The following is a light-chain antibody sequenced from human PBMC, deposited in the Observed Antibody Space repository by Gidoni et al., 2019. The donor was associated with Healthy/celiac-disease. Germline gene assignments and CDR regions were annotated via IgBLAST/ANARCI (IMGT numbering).Light chain of an antibody. J-gene: IGKJ1*01. Sequence: ELVLTHSPRTLSSSPGERATLSCRASQSVSSSSLACYQQIPSQAPRLLNDGASRRTTGTPDRCSGGGSGADFTLTISRQDAEDFAVYYCQQYGRLWTFGQGTKVEIK. CDR1: QSVSSSS. CDR3: QQYGRLWT. V-gene: IGKV3-20*01. CDR2: GAS.